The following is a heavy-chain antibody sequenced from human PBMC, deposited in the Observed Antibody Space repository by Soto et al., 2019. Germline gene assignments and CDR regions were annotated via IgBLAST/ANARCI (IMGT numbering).Heavy chain of an antibody. CDR2: ISGSGGST. J-gene: IGHJ5*02. V-gene: IGHV3-23*01. Sequence: PRGSLRLSCAASGFTFSSYAMRWVRQAPVKGLEWVSAISGSGGSTYYADSVKGRFTISRDNSKNTLYLQMNSLRAEDTAVYYCARNGDSSDYRGWFDPWGQGTLVTVSS. D-gene: IGHD3-22*01. CDR3: ARNGDSSDYRGWFDP. CDR1: GFTFSSYA.